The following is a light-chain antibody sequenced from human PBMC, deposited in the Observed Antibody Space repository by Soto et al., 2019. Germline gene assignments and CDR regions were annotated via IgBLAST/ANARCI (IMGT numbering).Light chain of an antibody. Sequence: EIVLTQSPATLSSSPGERATLSCRASQSVSSYLAWYQQKPGQDPRLLIYDAYNRATGVPARSSGSGSGTDFTITISSLEPEDFAVYYCQQRSNWPPLTFGGGTKVEIK. CDR3: QQRSNWPPLT. CDR1: QSVSSY. CDR2: DAY. J-gene: IGKJ4*01. V-gene: IGKV3-11*01.